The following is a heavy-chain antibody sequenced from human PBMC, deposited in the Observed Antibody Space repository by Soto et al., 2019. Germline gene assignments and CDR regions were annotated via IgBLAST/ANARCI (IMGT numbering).Heavy chain of an antibody. CDR1: WGSISSYY. CDR3: ARLQGPYCGGDCNPGFDY. J-gene: IGHJ4*02. V-gene: IGHV4-59*08. D-gene: IGHD2-21*01. Sequence: PSETLSLTCTVSWGSISSYYWSWIPQPPGKGLKRIGYIYYSGSTNYNPSLKSRVTISVDTSKNQFSLKLSSVTAADTAVYYCARLQGPYCGGDCNPGFDYWGQGTLVTVSS. CDR2: IYYSGST.